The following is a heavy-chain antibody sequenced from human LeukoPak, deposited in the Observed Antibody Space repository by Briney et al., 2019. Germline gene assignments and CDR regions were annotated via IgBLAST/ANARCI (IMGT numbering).Heavy chain of an antibody. J-gene: IGHJ6*02. Sequence: HPGGSLRLSCAASGFTFSSYWMSWVRQAPGKGLEWVANIKQDGSEKYYVDSVKGRFTISRDNAKNSLYLQMNSLRAEDTAVYYCASHQGGGSSYYDFWSGYYPTYYYYYGMDVWGQGTTVTVSS. CDR3: ASHQGGGSSYYDFWSGYYPTYYYYYGMDV. CDR1: GFTFSSYW. CDR2: IKQDGSEK. V-gene: IGHV3-7*01. D-gene: IGHD3-3*01.